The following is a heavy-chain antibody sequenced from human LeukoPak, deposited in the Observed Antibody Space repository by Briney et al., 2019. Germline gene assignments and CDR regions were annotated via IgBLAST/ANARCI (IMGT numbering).Heavy chain of an antibody. V-gene: IGHV3-33*01. J-gene: IGHJ4*02. D-gene: IGHD3-3*01. CDR2: IWYDGSQR. CDR1: GFTMKNFG. CDR3: VRGADMNYNFENSFSFVS. Sequence: GTSLRLSCAVSGFTMKNFGMHWVRQGPGKGLEWVAVIWYDGSQRHYMDSVKGRFAISRENSMNTLSLEMNGLRVEDTAVYYCVRGADMNYNFENSFSFVSWGEGALVIVSS.